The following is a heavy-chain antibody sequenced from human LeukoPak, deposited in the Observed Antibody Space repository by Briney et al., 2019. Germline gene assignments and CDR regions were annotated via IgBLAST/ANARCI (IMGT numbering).Heavy chain of an antibody. CDR2: IKSRTDGGKT. D-gene: IGHD3-10*01. V-gene: IGHV3-15*01. Sequence: GRSRTLSCAPSGCSFSKAWIRWVRPAARGGRGWVGRIKSRTDGGKTDYAAPVKGRFPISRDDSKNTLSLQMNRLKTEDTAVYHCTTITMIREHEDYWGQGTLVTVSS. J-gene: IGHJ4*02. CDR3: TTITMIREHEDY. CDR1: GCSFSKAW.